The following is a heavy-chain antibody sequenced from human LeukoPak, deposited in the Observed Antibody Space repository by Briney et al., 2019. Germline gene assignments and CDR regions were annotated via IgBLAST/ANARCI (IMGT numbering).Heavy chain of an antibody. V-gene: IGHV1-8*03. Sequence: GASVKVSCKASGYTFTSYDINWVRQATGQGLEWMGWMNPNSGNTGYAQKFQGRVTITRNTSISTAYMELSSPRSEDTAVYYCARGDTIVGATNLVDYWGQGTLVTVSS. D-gene: IGHD1-26*01. CDR2: MNPNSGNT. J-gene: IGHJ4*02. CDR3: ARGDTIVGATNLVDY. CDR1: GYTFTSYD.